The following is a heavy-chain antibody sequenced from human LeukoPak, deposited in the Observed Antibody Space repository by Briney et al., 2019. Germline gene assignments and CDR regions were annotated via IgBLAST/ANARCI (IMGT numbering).Heavy chain of an antibody. D-gene: IGHD3-22*01. V-gene: IGHV1-46*01. CDR1: GFTFISYY. CDR3: ARAYDSSGGGANWFDP. Sequence: ASVKVSCKTSGFTFISYYMHWVRQAPGQGLEWMGIINPNTDSTSYARKFQGRFAITSDTSTRTVYMELTSLISEDTAVYYCARAYDSSGGGANWFDPWGQGTLVTVSS. CDR2: INPNTDST. J-gene: IGHJ5*02.